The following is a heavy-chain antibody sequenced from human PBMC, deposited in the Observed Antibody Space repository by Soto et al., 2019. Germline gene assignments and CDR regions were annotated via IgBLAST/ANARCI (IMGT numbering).Heavy chain of an antibody. D-gene: IGHD6-6*01. CDR1: GFSFTGYY. CDR3: AKDLTRQLAYWLDP. CDR2: INAHSGGT. Sequence: ASVKVSCKASGFSFTGYYIHWLRQAPGQGLEWMGWINAHSGGTEYAQKFQGRVTLARDTSIATAYLTLTSLTSDDTALYYCAKDLTRQLAYWLDPWGQGTQVTVSS. V-gene: IGHV1-2*02. J-gene: IGHJ5*02.